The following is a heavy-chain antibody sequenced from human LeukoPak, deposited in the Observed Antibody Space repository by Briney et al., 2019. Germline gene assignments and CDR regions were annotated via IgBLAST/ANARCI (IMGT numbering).Heavy chain of an antibody. CDR1: GFTISSYW. CDR2: IKQDGSEE. J-gene: IGHJ4*02. Sequence: GGSLRLSCVASGFTISSYWMLWVRQAPGKGLEWVANIKQDGSEEYYVDSVKGRFTISRDNAKNSLYLQMNSLRAEDTAVYYCARRYFDYWGQGTLVTVSS. V-gene: IGHV3-7*03. CDR3: ARRYFDY.